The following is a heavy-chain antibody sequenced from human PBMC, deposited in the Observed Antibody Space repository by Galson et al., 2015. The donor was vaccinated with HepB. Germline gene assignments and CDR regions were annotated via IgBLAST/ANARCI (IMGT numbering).Heavy chain of an antibody. D-gene: IGHD5-24*01. CDR2: ISGSGGSK. Sequence: SLRLSCAASGFTFSSYAMSWVRQAPGKGLEWVSAISGSGGSKYYADSVKGRFTISRDNSKNTLYLQMNSLRTEDTAVYYCASVRMATTGASYFDYWGQGTLVTVSS. CDR3: ASVRMATTGASYFDY. V-gene: IGHV3-23*01. J-gene: IGHJ4*02. CDR1: GFTFSSYA.